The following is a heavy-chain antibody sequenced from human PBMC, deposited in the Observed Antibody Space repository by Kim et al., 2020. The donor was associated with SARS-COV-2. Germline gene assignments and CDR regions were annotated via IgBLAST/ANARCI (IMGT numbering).Heavy chain of an antibody. V-gene: IGHV6-1*01. D-gene: IGHD5-12*01. CDR3: ARDKGPSGYDAFDY. J-gene: IGHJ4*02. Sequence: AVSVKSRITITPDTSKNQFSLQLNSVTPEDTAVYYCARDKGPSGYDAFDYWGQGTLVTVSS.